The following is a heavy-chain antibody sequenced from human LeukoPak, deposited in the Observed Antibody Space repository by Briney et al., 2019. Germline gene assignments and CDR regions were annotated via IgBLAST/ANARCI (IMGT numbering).Heavy chain of an antibody. CDR1: GGPISSSNW. CDR3: ARSRSARGTKDAFDI. Sequence: SETLSLTCAVSGGPISSSNWWSWVRQPPGKGLEWIGEIYHSGSTNYNPSLKSRVTISVDRSKNQFSLKLSSVTAADTAVYYCARSRSARGTKDAFDIWGQGTMVTVSS. V-gene: IGHV4-4*02. CDR2: IYHSGST. J-gene: IGHJ3*02.